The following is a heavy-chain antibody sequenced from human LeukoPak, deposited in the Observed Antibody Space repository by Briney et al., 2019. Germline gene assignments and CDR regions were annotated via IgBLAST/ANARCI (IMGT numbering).Heavy chain of an antibody. V-gene: IGHV4-59*08. J-gene: IGHJ4*02. Sequence: SETLSLTCTVSGGSISSYYWSWIRQPPGKGLEWIGYIYYRGSTNYNPSLKSRVTISVDTSKNQFSLKLSSVTAADTAVYYCARRGADDYGDYSFDYWGQGTLVTVSS. CDR3: ARRGADDYGDYSFDY. D-gene: IGHD4-17*01. CDR1: GGSISSYY. CDR2: IYYRGST.